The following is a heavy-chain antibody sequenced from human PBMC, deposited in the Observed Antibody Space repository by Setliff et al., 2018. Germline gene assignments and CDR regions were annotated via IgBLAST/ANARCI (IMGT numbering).Heavy chain of an antibody. Sequence: SETLSLTCTVSGGSISSDSHYWGWVRQPAGKGLELIGQIYTSGRTNYNPSLKSRLTISLDTSKNQFSLRLNSVTAADTAVYYCAIEPSIWTGAFDIRGQGTMVTVSS. D-gene: IGHD3-9*01. CDR2: IYTSGRT. J-gene: IGHJ3*02. V-gene: IGHV4-61*09. CDR3: AIEPSIWTGAFDI. CDR1: GGSISSDSHY.